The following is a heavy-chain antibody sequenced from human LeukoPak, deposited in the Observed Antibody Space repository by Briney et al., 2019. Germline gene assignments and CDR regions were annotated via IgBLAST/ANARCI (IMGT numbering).Heavy chain of an antibody. CDR1: GYTFTSYG. CDR3: ARDLGGEVTSCSSTSCQGDYYYGLDV. V-gene: IGHV1-18*01. Sequence: GASVKVSCKASGYTFTSYGISWVRQAPGQGLEWMGWISAYNGNTNYAQKLQGRVTMTTDTSTSTAYMELRSLRSDDTAVYYCARDLGGEVTSCSSTSCQGDYYYGLDVWGQGTTVTVSS. CDR2: ISAYNGNT. D-gene: IGHD2-2*01. J-gene: IGHJ6*02.